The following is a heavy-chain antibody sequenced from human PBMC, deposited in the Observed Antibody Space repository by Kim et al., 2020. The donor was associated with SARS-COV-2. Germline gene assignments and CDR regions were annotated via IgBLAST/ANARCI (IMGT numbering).Heavy chain of an antibody. Sequence: SETLSLTCTVSGGSISSSSYYWGWIRQPPGKGLEWIGSIYYSGSTYYNPSLKSRVTISVDTSKNQFSLKLSSVTAADTAVYYCARQEYSSSWYFDYWGQGTLVTVSS. CDR3: ARQEYSSSWYFDY. V-gene: IGHV4-39*01. CDR1: GGSISSSSYY. J-gene: IGHJ4*02. D-gene: IGHD6-13*01. CDR2: IYYSGST.